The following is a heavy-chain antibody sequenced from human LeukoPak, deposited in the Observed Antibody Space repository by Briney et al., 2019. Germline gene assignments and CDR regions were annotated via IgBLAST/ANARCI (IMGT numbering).Heavy chain of an antibody. CDR2: IDPSDSYT. CDR3: AIAYIDYDILTGYGDY. V-gene: IGHV5-10-1*01. J-gene: IGHJ4*02. CDR1: GYSFTSYW. D-gene: IGHD3-9*01. Sequence: GEALRISCKGSGYSFTSYWTSWVRQMPGKGLEWMGRIDPSDSYTNYSPSFQGHVTISADKSISTAYLQWSSLKASDTAMYYCAIAYIDYDILTGYGDYWGQGTLVTVSS.